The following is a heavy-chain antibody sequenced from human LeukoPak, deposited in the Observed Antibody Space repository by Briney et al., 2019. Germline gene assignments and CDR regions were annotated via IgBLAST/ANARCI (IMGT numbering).Heavy chain of an antibody. J-gene: IGHJ4*02. D-gene: IGHD5-18*01. CDR2: TRNKANSYTT. CDR3: ARVAAMAGFDY. V-gene: IGHV3-72*01. Sequence: PGRSLRLSCAASGSTFSDHYMDWVRQAPGKGLEWVGRTRNKANSYTTAYAASVKGRFTISRADSKNSLYLQMNSLKTEDTAVYYCARVAAMAGFDYWGQGTLVTVSS. CDR1: GSTFSDHY.